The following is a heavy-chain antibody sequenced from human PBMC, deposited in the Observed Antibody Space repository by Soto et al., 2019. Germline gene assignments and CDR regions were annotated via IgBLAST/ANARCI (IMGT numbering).Heavy chain of an antibody. CDR3: ARGGYCGGDCYFLFERNYWYFDL. CDR2: IIPILGIA. V-gene: IGHV1-69*02. CDR1: GGTFSSYT. J-gene: IGHJ2*01. D-gene: IGHD2-21*02. Sequence: QVQLVQSGAEVKKPGSSVKVSCKASGGTFSSYTISWVRQAPGQGLEWMGRIIPILGIANYAQKFQGRVKITADKSTSTAYMELSSLRSEDTAVYYCARGGYCGGDCYFLFERNYWYFDLWGRGTLVTVSS.